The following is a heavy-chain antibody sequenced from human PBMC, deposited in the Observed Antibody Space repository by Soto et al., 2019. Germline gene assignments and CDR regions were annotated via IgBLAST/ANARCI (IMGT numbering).Heavy chain of an antibody. J-gene: IGHJ6*02. CDR3: ARATYYYDSSGYGPYYYYGMDV. CDR1: GGSFSGYY. Sequence: SETLSLTCAVYGGSFSGYYWSWIRQPPGKGLEWIGEINHSGSTNYNPSLKSRVTISVDTSKNQFSLELSSVTAADTAVYYCARATYYYDSSGYGPYYYYGMDVWGQGTTVTVSS. CDR2: INHSGST. D-gene: IGHD3-22*01. V-gene: IGHV4-34*01.